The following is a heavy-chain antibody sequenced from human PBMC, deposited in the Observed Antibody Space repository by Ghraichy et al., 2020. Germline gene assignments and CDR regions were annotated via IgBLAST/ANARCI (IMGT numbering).Heavy chain of an antibody. V-gene: IGHV4-34*01. CDR3: ARGVSGFSGWALANWFST. CDR1: DNYFSPYS. CDR2: ISPRGST. J-gene: IGHJ5*02. D-gene: IGHD6-19*01. Sequence: SETLSLTCDLDDNYFSPYSCSWIRQPPGKGLEWIGEISPRGSTTYNPSLKSRVTISMDTSRTQFSLKLTSVTAADTAVYYCARGVSGFSGWALANWFSTWGQGTLVTVSS.